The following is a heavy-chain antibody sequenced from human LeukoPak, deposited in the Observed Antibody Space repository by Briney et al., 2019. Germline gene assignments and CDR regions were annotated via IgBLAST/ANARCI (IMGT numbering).Heavy chain of an antibody. CDR2: IIPIVGTA. D-gene: IGHD3-10*01. Sequence: SVKVSCKASRGTFSSYAISWVRQAPGLGLEWMGRIIPIVGTANYAQKFQGRVTITTDESTSTAYMELSSLRSEDTAVYYCARDRLIWFGESLPYYYYMYVWGKGTTVTVSS. CDR1: RGTFSSYA. V-gene: IGHV1-69*05. J-gene: IGHJ6*03. CDR3: ARDRLIWFGESLPYYYYMYV.